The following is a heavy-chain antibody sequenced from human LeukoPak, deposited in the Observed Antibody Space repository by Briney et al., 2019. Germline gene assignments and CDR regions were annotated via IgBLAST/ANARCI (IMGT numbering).Heavy chain of an antibody. D-gene: IGHD3-10*01. CDR2: ISAYNGNT. J-gene: IGHJ4*02. Sequence: GASVKVSCKASGYTFTSYGISWVRQAPGQGLEWMGWISAYNGNTNYAQKLQGRVTMTTDTSTSTAYMELRSLRSDDTAVYYCARDELSITMVRGVPTIDYWGQGTLVTVSS. CDR1: GYTFTSYG. V-gene: IGHV1-18*01. CDR3: ARDELSITMVRGVPTIDY.